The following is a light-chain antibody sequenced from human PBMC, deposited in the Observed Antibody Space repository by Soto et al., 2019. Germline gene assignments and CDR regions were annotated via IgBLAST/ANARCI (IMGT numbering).Light chain of an antibody. Sequence: EIVLTQSPATLSLSPGDRVTLSCRASQTVGRYLSWYQHSPGQGPRLLVYDASYRATGIPARLSGSGSETDFTLTISSLEPEDFAVYYCQQRLHWPITFGQGTRLEIK. CDR1: QTVGRY. V-gene: IGKV3-11*01. J-gene: IGKJ5*01. CDR3: QQRLHWPIT. CDR2: DAS.